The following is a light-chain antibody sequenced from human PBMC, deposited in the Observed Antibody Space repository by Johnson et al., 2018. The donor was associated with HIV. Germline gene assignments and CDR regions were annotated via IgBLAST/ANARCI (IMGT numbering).Light chain of an antibody. J-gene: IGLJ1*01. CDR3: GRWDDSLSTYV. CDR1: SSNIANNY. Sequence: QSVLTQPPSVSAAPGQKVTISCYGSSSNIANNYVYWYQQLPGTAPKLLIYDNTKRPSGIPDRFSGSKSGTSATLGITGLQPGDEADYYCGRWDDSLSTYVFGTGTKVTVL. CDR2: DNT. V-gene: IGLV1-51*01.